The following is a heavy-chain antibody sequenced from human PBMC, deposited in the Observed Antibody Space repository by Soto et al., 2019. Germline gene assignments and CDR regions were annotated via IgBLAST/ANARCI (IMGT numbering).Heavy chain of an antibody. CDR3: ARVWGITIFGVATPGGMDV. Sequence: ASVKVSCKASGGTFSSYAISWVRQAPGQGLEWMGGIIPIFGTANYAQKFQGRVTITADESTSTAYMELSRLRSEDTAVYYCARVWGITIFGVATPGGMDVWGQGTTVTVSS. CDR1: GGTFSSYA. D-gene: IGHD3-3*01. CDR2: IIPIFGTA. V-gene: IGHV1-69*13. J-gene: IGHJ6*02.